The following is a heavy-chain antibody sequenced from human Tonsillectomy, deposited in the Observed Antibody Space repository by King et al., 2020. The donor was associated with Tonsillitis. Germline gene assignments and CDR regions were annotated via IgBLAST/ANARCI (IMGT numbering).Heavy chain of an antibody. V-gene: IGHV3-30*02. Sequence: VQLVGSGGGVVQPGGSLRLSCAASGFTFSSYGMHWVRQAPGKGLEWVAFIRYDGSKKYYADSVKGRFTISRDNSKNTLYLQMNSLRAEDTAVYYCAKDSGPAAFDIWGQGTMVTVSS. CDR3: AKDSGPAAFDI. CDR1: GFTFSSYG. CDR2: IRYDGSKK. J-gene: IGHJ3*02.